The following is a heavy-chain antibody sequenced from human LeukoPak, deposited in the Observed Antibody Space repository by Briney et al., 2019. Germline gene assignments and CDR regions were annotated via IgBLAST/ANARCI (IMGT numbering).Heavy chain of an antibody. CDR3: ARLGDRPTSYFDY. CDR2: IYPGDSDT. J-gene: IGHJ4*02. V-gene: IGHV5-51*01. CDR1: GYTFTTYW. Sequence: GESLKISCKASGYTFTTYWIGWVRQMPGKGLEWMGIIYPGDSDTRYSPSFQGQVTISADKPISTAYLQWSSLKASDTAMYYCARLGDRPTSYFDYWGQGTLVTVSS. D-gene: IGHD4-17*01.